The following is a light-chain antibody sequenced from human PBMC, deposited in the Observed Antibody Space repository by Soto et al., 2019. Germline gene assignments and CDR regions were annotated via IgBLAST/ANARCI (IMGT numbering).Light chain of an antibody. V-gene: IGKV3-15*01. CDR3: QQYNNWPPPT. CDR2: GAF. J-gene: IGKJ5*01. CDR1: QSVSSN. Sequence: EIVMTQSPATLSVSPGERATLSCRASQSVSSNLAWYQQKPGQAPRLLIYGAFTRATGIPARFSGSGSGTEFTLTISSLQSEDFAVYYCQQYNNWPPPTFGQGTRLEIK.